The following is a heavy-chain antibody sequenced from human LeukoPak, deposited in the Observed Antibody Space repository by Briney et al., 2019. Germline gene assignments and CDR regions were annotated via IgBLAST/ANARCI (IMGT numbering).Heavy chain of an antibody. D-gene: IGHD3-9*01. J-gene: IGHJ4*02. V-gene: IGHV1-2*02. CDR1: GYALTDYY. CDR3: ARGYDILTALDY. CDR2: INPYSGDT. Sequence: ASVKVSCKASGYALTDYYIHWVRQAPGQGLEWMGWINPYSGDTIYAQKFQGRVTMTRDTSISTAYMELSRLRSDDTAVYYCARGYDILTALDYWGQGTLVTVSS.